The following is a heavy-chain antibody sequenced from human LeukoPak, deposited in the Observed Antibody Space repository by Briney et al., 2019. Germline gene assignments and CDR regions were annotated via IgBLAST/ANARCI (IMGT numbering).Heavy chain of an antibody. J-gene: IGHJ4*02. CDR1: GFTFSSYA. V-gene: IGHV3-64*01. CDR2: ISSNGGST. D-gene: IGHD3-3*01. Sequence: GGSLRLSCAASGFTFSSYAMHWVRQAPGKGVEYVSAISSNGGSTYYANSVKGRFTISRDNSKNTLYLQMGSLRAEDMAVYYCARSGFLEWYSFDYWGQGTLVTVSS. CDR3: ARSGFLEWYSFDY.